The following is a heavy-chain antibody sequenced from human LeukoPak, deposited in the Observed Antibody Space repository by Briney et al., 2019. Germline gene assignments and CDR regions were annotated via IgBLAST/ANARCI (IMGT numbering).Heavy chain of an antibody. Sequence: SETLSLTCAVYGGSFSGYYWSWIRHPPGRGLEWVAEIDHSGSTHYNPSLKSRVIISADMSQHQVSLRLNSLTAADTAVYYCARGYTYYGSGSPPGDVWGNGTSVIVSS. V-gene: IGHV4-34*01. D-gene: IGHD3-10*01. CDR2: IDHSGST. CDR1: GGSFSGYY. CDR3: ARGYTYYGSGSPPGDV. J-gene: IGHJ6*04.